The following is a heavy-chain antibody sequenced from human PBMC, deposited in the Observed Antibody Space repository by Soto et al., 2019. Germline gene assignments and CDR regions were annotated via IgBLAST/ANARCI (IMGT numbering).Heavy chain of an antibody. CDR2: IWTSGST. V-gene: IGHV4-4*07. Sequence: QVQLQESGPGLVKPSETLSLTCNVSGDSMSKYYWSWVRQPAGKGLEWIGRIWTSGSTNYNHSLKSRVTMSIDTSNKHSSLDLKSVTAADTAVYYCARTVGAAYYFDFWGQGVLVTVSS. J-gene: IGHJ4*02. CDR1: GDSMSKYY. CDR3: ARTVGAAYYFDF. D-gene: IGHD3-16*01.